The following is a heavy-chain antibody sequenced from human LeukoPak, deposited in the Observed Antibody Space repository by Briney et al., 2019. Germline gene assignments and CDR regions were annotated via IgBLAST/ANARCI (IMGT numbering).Heavy chain of an antibody. CDR1: GYTFTSYD. V-gene: IGHV1-8*01. CDR3: ARDNTRGGGDWFDP. J-gene: IGHJ5*02. Sequence: ASVKVSCKASGYTFTSYDINWVRQATGQGLEWMGWMNPNSGNTGYAQKFRGRVTMTRNTSISTAYMELSSLRSEDTAVYYCARDNTRGGGDWFDPWGQGTLVTASS. D-gene: IGHD2-2*02. CDR2: MNPNSGNT.